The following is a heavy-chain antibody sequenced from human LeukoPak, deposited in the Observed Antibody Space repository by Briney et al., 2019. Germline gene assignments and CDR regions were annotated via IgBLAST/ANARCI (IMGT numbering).Heavy chain of an antibody. CDR3: ARESYGEEDN. CDR2: INPSGGST. J-gene: IGHJ4*02. V-gene: IGHV1-46*02. D-gene: IGHD4-17*01. Sequence: GASVNLSCKASGYTFNSYYMHWVRQAPGQGLEWMGIINPSGGSTSYAQKFQGRVTMTRDTSTSTVYMELSSLRSEDTAVYYCARESYGEEDNWGQGTLVTVSS. CDR1: GYTFNSYY.